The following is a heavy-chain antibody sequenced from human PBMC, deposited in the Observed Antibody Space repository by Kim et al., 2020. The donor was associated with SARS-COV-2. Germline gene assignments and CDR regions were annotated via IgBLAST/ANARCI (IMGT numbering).Heavy chain of an antibody. Sequence: GGSLRLSCAASGFTFSSYAMSWVRQAPGKGLEWVSAISGSGGSTYYADSVKGRFTISRDNSKNTLYLQMNSLRAEDTAVYYCAKVHLNIAAAGRRWFDPWGQGTLVTVSS. CDR1: GFTFSSYA. CDR3: AKVHLNIAAAGRRWFDP. CDR2: ISGSGGST. D-gene: IGHD6-13*01. J-gene: IGHJ5*02. V-gene: IGHV3-23*01.